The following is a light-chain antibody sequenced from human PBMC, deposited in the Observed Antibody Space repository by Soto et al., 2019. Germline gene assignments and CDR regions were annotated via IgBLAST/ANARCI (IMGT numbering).Light chain of an antibody. J-gene: IGKJ1*01. CDR2: DAS. Sequence: DIQMTQSPSTLSASVGDRVTITCRASQSISNRLAWYQQKPGKAPKVLIYDASSLESGVPSRFSGNGSGTEFTLTISGLQPDDFASYYCQQYNSYSGMFGQGTKVDIK. CDR1: QSISNR. V-gene: IGKV1-5*01. CDR3: QQYNSYSGM.